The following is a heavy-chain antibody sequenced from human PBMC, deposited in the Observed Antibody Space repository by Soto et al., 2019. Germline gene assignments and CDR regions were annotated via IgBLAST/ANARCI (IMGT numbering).Heavy chain of an antibody. CDR2: IFYSGAA. CDR3: ARDGPLQFISRFDP. Sequence: PSETLSLTCTVSGGSISGSSYYWGWIRQPPGKGLEWIGYIFYSGAAYYNPSLKSRVTISVDTSKNQFSLKLSSVTAADTAVYYCARDGPLQFISRFDPWGQGTLVTVSS. CDR1: GGSISGSSYY. J-gene: IGHJ5*02. V-gene: IGHV4-31*03. D-gene: IGHD3-10*01.